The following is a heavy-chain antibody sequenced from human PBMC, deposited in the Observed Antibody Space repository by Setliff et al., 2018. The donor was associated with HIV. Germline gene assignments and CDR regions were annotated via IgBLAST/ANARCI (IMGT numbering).Heavy chain of an antibody. CDR1: GGTFSSYA. CDR3: ARQTGDWFDP. CDR2: INPNSGGT. Sequence: SVKVSCKASGGTFSSYAISWVRQAPGQGLEWMGWINPNSGGTNYAQKFQGRVTITADESTSTAYMELSSLRSEDTAVYYCARQTGDWFDPWGQGTLVTVSS. D-gene: IGHD3-10*01. V-gene: IGHV1-69*13. J-gene: IGHJ5*02.